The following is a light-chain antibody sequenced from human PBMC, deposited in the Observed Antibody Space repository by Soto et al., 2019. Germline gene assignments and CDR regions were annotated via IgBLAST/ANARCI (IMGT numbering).Light chain of an antibody. Sequence: EIWMTQSPATLSVSPGERATLSCGASQSVKIDLAWYQQKPGKAPRLLIYGASTRATGFPARLSGGGYGTELTITISSMKSEDFEVYYCQQYNRWTRTFGQGTKVDIK. CDR1: QSVKID. J-gene: IGKJ1*01. V-gene: IGKV3-15*01. CDR3: QQYNRWTRT. CDR2: GAS.